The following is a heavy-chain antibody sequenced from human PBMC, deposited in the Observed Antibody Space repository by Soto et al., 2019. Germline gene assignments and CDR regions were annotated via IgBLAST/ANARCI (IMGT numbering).Heavy chain of an antibody. V-gene: IGHV3-23*01. Sequence: GGSLRLSCAASGFTFSSYAMSWVRQAPGKGLEWVSAISGSGGSTYYADSVKGRFTISRDNSKNMLYLQMNSLRAEDTAVYYCAKVNLGKLRYFDWLPGYYFDSWGEGTLVTV. D-gene: IGHD3-9*01. CDR1: GFTFSSYA. J-gene: IGHJ4*02. CDR3: AKVNLGKLRYFDWLPGYYFDS. CDR2: ISGSGGST.